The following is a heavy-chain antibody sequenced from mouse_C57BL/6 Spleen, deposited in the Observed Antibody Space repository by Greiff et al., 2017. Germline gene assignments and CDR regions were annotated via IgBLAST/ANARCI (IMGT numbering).Heavy chain of an antibody. Sequence: EVKVEESGGGLVQPGGSMKLSCVASGFTFSNYWMNWVRQSPEKGLEWVAQIRLKSDNYATHYAESVKGRFTISRDDSKSSVYLQMNNLRAEDTGIYYCTGDVWFAYWGQGTLVTVSA. V-gene: IGHV6-3*01. J-gene: IGHJ3*01. CDR1: GFTFSNYW. CDR2: IRLKSDNYAT. CDR3: TGDVWFAY.